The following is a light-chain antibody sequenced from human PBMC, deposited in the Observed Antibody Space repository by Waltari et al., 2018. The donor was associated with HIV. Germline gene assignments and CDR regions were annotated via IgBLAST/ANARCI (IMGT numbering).Light chain of an antibody. J-gene: IGKJ1*01. CDR3: QQSYTTPSWT. CDR2: APS. CDR1: QDIANY. V-gene: IGKV1-39*01. Sequence: DIQMTQSPSSLSASVGDSVTITCRSSQDIANYLNWYQQKLGEAPKLLIHAPSTLQAGVPSRFSGGGSGSLFTLTISSLQPEDFATYYCQQSYTTPSWTFGQGTKLEVK.